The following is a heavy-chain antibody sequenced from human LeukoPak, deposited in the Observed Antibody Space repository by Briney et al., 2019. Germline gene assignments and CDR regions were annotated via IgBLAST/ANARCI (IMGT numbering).Heavy chain of an antibody. D-gene: IGHD3-9*01. CDR3: ARDRLHYDSLTGYPAD. CDR1: GFTFSSYS. CDR2: ISSSGGST. V-gene: IGHV3-23*01. Sequence: GGSLRLSCAASGFTFSSYSMNWVRQAPGKGLEWVSGISSSGGSTHYADSVKGRFTISRDNSKNTLYLQMNSLRAEDTAVYYCARDRLHYDSLTGYPADWGQGTLVTVSS. J-gene: IGHJ4*02.